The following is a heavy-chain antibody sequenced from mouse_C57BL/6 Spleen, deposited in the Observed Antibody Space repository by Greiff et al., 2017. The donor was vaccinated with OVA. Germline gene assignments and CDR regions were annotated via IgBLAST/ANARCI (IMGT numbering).Heavy chain of an antibody. CDR3: ARPAGYGRSPFDY. CDR2: ISSGSSTI. CDR1: GFTFSDYG. V-gene: IGHV5-17*01. D-gene: IGHD1-1*01. Sequence: EVKLVESGGGLVKPGGSLKLSCAASGFTFSDYGMHWVRQSPEKGLEWVAYISSGSSTIYYADTVKGRFTISRDNAKNTLFLQMTSLRSEDEAMYYCARPAGYGRSPFDYWGQGTLVTVSA. J-gene: IGHJ3*01.